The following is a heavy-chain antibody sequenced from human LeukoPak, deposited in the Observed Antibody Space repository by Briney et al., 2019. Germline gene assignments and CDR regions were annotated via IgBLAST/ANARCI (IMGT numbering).Heavy chain of an antibody. CDR2: IKNSGDTT. V-gene: IGHV3-23*01. J-gene: IGHJ4*02. Sequence: PGGSLRLSCAASGFTFSSYAMNWVRQAPGKGLEWVSSIKNSGDTTYYADSVKGRFTISRDISKNTLYLQMNSLRAEDTAIYYCAKVLGNSSDYWGQGTLVTVSS. D-gene: IGHD4-23*01. CDR1: GFTFSSYA. CDR3: AKVLGNSSDY.